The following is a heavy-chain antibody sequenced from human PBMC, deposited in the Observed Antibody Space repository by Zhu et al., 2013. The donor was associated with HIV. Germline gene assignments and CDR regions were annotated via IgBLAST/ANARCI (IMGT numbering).Heavy chain of an antibody. Sequence: QVQLVQSGAEVKKPGASVKVSCKASGYTFTSYGISWVRQAPGQGLEWMGWISAYNGNTNYAQKLQGRVTMTTDTSTSTAYMELRSLRSDDTAVYYCARMNRDIVVVPAARWGYNWFDPWGQGTLVTVSS. CDR3: ARMNRDIVVVPAARWGYNWFDP. CDR1: GYTFTSYG. V-gene: IGHV1-18*01. J-gene: IGHJ5*02. D-gene: IGHD2-2*01. CDR2: ISAYNGNT.